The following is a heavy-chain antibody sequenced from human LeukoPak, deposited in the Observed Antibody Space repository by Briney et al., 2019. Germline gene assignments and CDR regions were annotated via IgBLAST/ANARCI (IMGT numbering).Heavy chain of an antibody. J-gene: IGHJ4*02. CDR3: ARVPDPLRFWEWLWVFDY. D-gene: IGHD3-3*01. V-gene: IGHV1-18*01. Sequence: ASVKVSCKASGYTFTSYGISWVRQAPGQGLAWMGWISAYNGNTNYAQKLQGRVTMTTDTSKSTAYMELRRLRSDDTAVYYCARVPDPLRFWEWLWVFDYWGQGTLVTVSS. CDR1: GYTFTSYG. CDR2: ISAYNGNT.